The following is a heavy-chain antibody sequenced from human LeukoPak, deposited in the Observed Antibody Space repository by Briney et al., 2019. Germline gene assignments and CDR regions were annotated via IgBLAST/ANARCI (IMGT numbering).Heavy chain of an antibody. CDR3: VRDRGYSTFDY. Sequence: GGSLRLSCEASGFVFGHSWMSWVRQAPGKGLEWVANINLDGSEINYLDSLAGRLTISRDNAKDSLYLQMNGLRAEDTAVYFCVRDRGYSTFDYWGQGTLVTVSS. D-gene: IGHD3-22*01. J-gene: IGHJ4*02. V-gene: IGHV3-7*03. CDR2: INLDGSEI. CDR1: GFVFGHSW.